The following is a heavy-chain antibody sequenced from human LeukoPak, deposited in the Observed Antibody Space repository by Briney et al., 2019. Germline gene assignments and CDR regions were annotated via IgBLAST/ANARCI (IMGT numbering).Heavy chain of an antibody. CDR2: INHSGST. V-gene: IGHV4-34*01. CDR3: ARGGVWYGLDV. CDR1: GFTFSSYS. J-gene: IGHJ6*02. D-gene: IGHD2-21*01. Sequence: GSLRLSCAASGFTFSSYSMNWVRQPPGKGLEWIGEINHSGSTKYNPSLKSQVTISADMPKNQFSLKLSSVTAADTAVYYCARGGVWYGLDVWGQGTTVTVSS.